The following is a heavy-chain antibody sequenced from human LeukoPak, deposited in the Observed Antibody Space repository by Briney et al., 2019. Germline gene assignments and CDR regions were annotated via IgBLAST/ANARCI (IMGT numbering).Heavy chain of an antibody. Sequence: TGGSLRLSCAASGFSFSSYEMNWVRLAPGKGLEWVSHISSSATNVYYADSVKGRFTISRDNAKNSLYLQTNSLRAEDTAVYYCAKEGSYDALDIWGQGTMVTVSS. J-gene: IGHJ3*02. CDR1: GFSFSSYE. V-gene: IGHV3-48*03. D-gene: IGHD1-26*01. CDR2: ISSSATNV. CDR3: AKEGSYDALDI.